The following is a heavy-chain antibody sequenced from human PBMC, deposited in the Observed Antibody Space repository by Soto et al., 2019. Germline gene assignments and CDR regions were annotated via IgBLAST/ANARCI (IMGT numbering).Heavy chain of an antibody. CDR3: ARAKIAVAGTGGWFDP. Sequence: PSETLSLTCAVFGGSFSGYYWSWIRQPPGKGLEWIGEINHSGSTNYNPSLKSRVTISVDTSKNQFSLKLSSVTAADTAVYYCARAKIAVAGTGGWFDPWGQGTLVTVS. J-gene: IGHJ5*02. CDR2: INHSGST. CDR1: GGSFSGYY. D-gene: IGHD6-19*01. V-gene: IGHV4-34*01.